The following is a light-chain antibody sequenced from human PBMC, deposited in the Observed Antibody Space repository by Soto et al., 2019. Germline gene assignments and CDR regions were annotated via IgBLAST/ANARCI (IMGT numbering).Light chain of an antibody. Sequence: QSVLTQPPSVSAAPGQRVSISCSGSSSNIENNPVSWYQQLPGTVPRLLIHDNDKRPSRIPDRFSGSKSGASATLGITGLQTGDEAYYYCRTWDSSLSAGVFGGGTKLTVL. CDR3: RTWDSSLSAGV. J-gene: IGLJ2*01. V-gene: IGLV1-51*01. CDR1: SSNIENNP. CDR2: DND.